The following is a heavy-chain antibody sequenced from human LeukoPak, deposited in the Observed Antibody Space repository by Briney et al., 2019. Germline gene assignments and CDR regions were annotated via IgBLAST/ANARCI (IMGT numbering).Heavy chain of an antibody. CDR1: GFTLSDYY. V-gene: IGHV3-11*04. CDR3: ARAYTGSFSGTLQY. D-gene: IGHD1-26*01. J-gene: IGHJ4*02. Sequence: GGSLRLSCAACGFTLSDYYMTWIRQAPGKGLEWVSYISPSGITTYYTDSVKGRLTISRDNAKNSLSLQINSLRVDDTALYYCARAYTGSFSGTLQYWGRGTLVTVSS. CDR2: ISPSGITT.